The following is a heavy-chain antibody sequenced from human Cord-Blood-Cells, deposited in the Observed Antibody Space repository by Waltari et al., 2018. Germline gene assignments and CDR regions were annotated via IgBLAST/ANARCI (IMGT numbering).Heavy chain of an antibody. J-gene: IGHJ3*02. CDR3: ARGGGRMRGTDAFDI. D-gene: IGHD3-10*01. V-gene: IGHV4-34*01. Sequence: QVQLQQWGAGLLKPSERLSLTCAVYGGSFSGYNWSWIRQPPGKGLEWLGEINHSGSTNNNPPLRSRVTISVATSKNQFSLKLSSVTAAVTAVYYCARGGGRMRGTDAFDIWGQGTMVTDSS. CDR2: INHSGST. CDR1: GGSFSGYN.